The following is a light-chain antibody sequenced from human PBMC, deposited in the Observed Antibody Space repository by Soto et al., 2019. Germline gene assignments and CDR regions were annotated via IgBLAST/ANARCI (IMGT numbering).Light chain of an antibody. J-gene: IGLJ3*02. CDR3: QAYDYSLTAFV. Sequence: SYELAQPPSVSVAPGQTARITCGGNNIGSQSVHWYQQKPGQAPVLVVYDDADRPSGVPERFSGSKSGTSASLAITGLQAEDEADYYCQAYDYSLTAFVFGGGTQLTVL. CDR1: NIGSQS. CDR2: DDA. V-gene: IGLV3-21*02.